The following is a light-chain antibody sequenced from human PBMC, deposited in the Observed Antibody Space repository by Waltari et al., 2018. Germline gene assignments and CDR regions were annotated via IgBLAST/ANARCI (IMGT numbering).Light chain of an antibody. J-gene: IGLJ2*01. V-gene: IGLV2-8*01. CDR2: DIS. Sequence: QSALTQPPSASGSPGQLVTISCTGTSSDIGAYNYVSWYQKHPGKAPELMIYDISKRPSGVPARFSGSKSGNTASLTVSGVQAEDEADYYCSSYAGRNNLQVVFGGGTKLTVL. CDR1: SSDIGAYNY. CDR3: SSYAGRNNLQVV.